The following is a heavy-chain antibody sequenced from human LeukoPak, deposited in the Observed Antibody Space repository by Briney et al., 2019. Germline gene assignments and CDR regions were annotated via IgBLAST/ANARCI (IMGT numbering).Heavy chain of an antibody. D-gene: IGHD3-10*01. CDR2: MNPKSGNT. V-gene: IGHV1-8*03. Sequence: ASVKVSCKASGYTFTSYDINWVRQATGQGLEWMGWMNPKSGNTGYAQKFQGRVTITRNTSISTAYMELSSLRSEDTAVYYCARGPRVLWFGEPTANWFDPWGQGTLVTVSS. CDR1: GYTFTSYD. J-gene: IGHJ5*02. CDR3: ARGPRVLWFGEPTANWFDP.